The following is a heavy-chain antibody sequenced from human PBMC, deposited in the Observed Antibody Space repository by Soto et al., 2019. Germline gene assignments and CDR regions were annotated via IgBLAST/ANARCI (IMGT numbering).Heavy chain of an antibody. CDR1: AGSMISYY. CDR3: ARRLVATETFDY. CDR2: IYYAGST. Sequence: QVRLQESGPGLVKPSETLSLTFTVSAGSMISYYWSWIRQPPLRGLEWLGFIYYAGSTKYNPSLNSRVTLSVDTSTSPFSLTVPSVTAADTAGYYCARRLVATETFDYWGQGTLVTFSS. D-gene: IGHD5-12*01. V-gene: IGHV4-59*08. J-gene: IGHJ4*02.